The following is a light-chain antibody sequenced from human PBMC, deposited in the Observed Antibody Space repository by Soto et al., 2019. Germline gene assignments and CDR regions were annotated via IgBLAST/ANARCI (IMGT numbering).Light chain of an antibody. CDR3: MQGTHWPWT. V-gene: IGKV2-30*02. CDR2: EVS. CDR1: QSLIHSDGSTY. J-gene: IGKJ1*01. Sequence: DVVMTQSPLSLPVTLGQPASISCRSSQSLIHSDGSTYLSWFQQRPGQSPRRLIYEVSDRDSGVPDRCSGSGSGTDFTLKISRVEAEDVGVYYCMQGTHWPWTVGQGTEVEI.